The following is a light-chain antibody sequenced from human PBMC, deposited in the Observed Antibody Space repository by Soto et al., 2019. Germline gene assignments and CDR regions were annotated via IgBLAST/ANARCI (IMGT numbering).Light chain of an antibody. J-gene: IGKJ1*01. CDR2: TGS. V-gene: IGKV1-12*01. Sequence: DIQMTQSPSSVAASVGDRVTITCRASQAIDSWLALYQQKPGEAPKLLIFTGSLLHSGVPPRFSGSGSGTAFTLTISSLQPEDFATYYCQQTLSFPPTFGQGTKVDIK. CDR1: QAIDSW. CDR3: QQTLSFPPT.